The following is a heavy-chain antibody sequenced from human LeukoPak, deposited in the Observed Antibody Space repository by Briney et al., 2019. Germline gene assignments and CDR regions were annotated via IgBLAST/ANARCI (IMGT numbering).Heavy chain of an antibody. Sequence: GSSVKLSCKASGGTFGSYVISWVRQAPGQGLEWMGGIIPIFGTAHYAQKFQRRLTITADESTSTVYMEMSSLRSEDTAMYYCAKEGDTALVTGYFDLWGRGTLVTVSS. CDR1: GGTFGSYV. J-gene: IGHJ2*01. D-gene: IGHD5-18*01. CDR3: AKEGDTALVTGYFDL. V-gene: IGHV1-69*01. CDR2: IIPIFGTA.